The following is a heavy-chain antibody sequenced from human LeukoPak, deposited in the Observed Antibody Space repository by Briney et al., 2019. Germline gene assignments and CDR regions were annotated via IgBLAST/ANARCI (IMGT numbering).Heavy chain of an antibody. Sequence: PGRSLRLSCAASGFTFSSYWMSWVRQAPGKGLEWVANIKQDGSEKYYVDSVKGRFTISRDNAKNSLYLQMNSLRAEDTAVYYCASRVTIAVAGTSDYWGQGTLVTVSS. CDR3: ASRVTIAVAGTSDY. CDR2: IKQDGSEK. V-gene: IGHV3-7*01. D-gene: IGHD6-19*01. CDR1: GFTFSSYW. J-gene: IGHJ4*02.